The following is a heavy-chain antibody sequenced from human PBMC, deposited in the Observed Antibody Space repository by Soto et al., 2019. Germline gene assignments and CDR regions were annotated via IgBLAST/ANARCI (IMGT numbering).Heavy chain of an antibody. CDR1: GGTFSSYA. J-gene: IGHJ5*02. Sequence: GASVKVSCKASGGTFSSYAISWVRQAPGQGLEWMGGIIPIFGTANYAQKFQGRVTITADESTSTAYMELSSLRSEDTAVYYCARTMVRGVIIAPKWFDPWGQGTLVTVSS. V-gene: IGHV1-69*13. CDR3: ARTMVRGVIIAPKWFDP. D-gene: IGHD3-10*01. CDR2: IIPIFGTA.